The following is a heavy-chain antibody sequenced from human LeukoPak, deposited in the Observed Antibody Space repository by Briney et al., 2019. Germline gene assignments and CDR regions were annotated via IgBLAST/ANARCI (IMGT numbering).Heavy chain of an antibody. CDR1: GFTFSSHG. Sequence: GQSLKISCAASGFTFSSHGMQWVRQAPGKGLEWVALIWYDGSKTNYVDSVMGLFTISRDDSKSTLYLQMDNLRVEDTAVYFCARDLSYGSLSFDPCGQETLVTVS. D-gene: IGHD3-10*01. CDR2: IWYDGSKT. V-gene: IGHV3-33*01. CDR3: ARDLSYGSLSFDP. J-gene: IGHJ5*02.